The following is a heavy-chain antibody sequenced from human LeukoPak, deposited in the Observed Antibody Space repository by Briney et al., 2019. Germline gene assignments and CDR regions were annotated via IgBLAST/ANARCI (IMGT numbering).Heavy chain of an antibody. D-gene: IGHD4/OR15-4a*01. CDR1: GGSISSSSYY. J-gene: IGHJ3*02. CDR2: IYYSGST. CDR3: ARPLGGATLHAFDI. Sequence: PSETLSLTCTVSGGSISSSSYYWGWIRQPPGEGLEWIGSIYYSGSTFYNPSLKSRVTISVDTSKNQFSLKLSSVTAADTAVYYCARPLGGATLHAFDIWGQGTMVTVSS. V-gene: IGHV4-39*01.